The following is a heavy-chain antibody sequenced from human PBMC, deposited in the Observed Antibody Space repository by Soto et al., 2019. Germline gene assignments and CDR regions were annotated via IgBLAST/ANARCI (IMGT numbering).Heavy chain of an antibody. CDR1: GGSISSYY. V-gene: IGHV4-59*01. CDR3: ARDRRYGSGSYFDYGMDV. Sequence: KPSETLSLTCTVSGGSISSYYWSWIRQPPGKGLEWIGYIYHSGSTNYNPSLKSRVTISVDTSKNQFSLKLSSVTAADTAVYYCARDRRYGSGSYFDYGMDVWGQGTTVTVSS. J-gene: IGHJ6*02. CDR2: IYHSGST. D-gene: IGHD3-10*01.